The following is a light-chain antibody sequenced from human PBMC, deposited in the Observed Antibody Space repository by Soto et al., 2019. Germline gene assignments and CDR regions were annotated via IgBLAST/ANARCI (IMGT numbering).Light chain of an antibody. CDR2: DAS. CDR3: QQRSKWRT. Sequence: PGKPVTLSCRASQSVSSYLAWYQQKPGHAPRLLIYDASKRATGIPARFSGSGFGTDYTITISSLEPEDFAVYYCQQRSKWRTFGQGTKVDIK. CDR1: QSVSSY. J-gene: IGKJ1*01. V-gene: IGKV3-11*01.